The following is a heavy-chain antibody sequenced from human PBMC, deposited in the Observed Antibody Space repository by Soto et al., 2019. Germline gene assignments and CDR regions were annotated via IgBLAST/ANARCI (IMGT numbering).Heavy chain of an antibody. V-gene: IGHV4-4*07. Sequence: LSLTCTGSGGSIISYYWSWIRQPAGKGLEWIGRIYTSGSTNYNPSLRSRVTMSVDTSKNQFSLKLSSVTAADTAVYYCARGGPAQDIVATIEEDAFDIWGQGTMVTVSS. CDR3: ARGGPAQDIVATIEEDAFDI. D-gene: IGHD5-12*01. CDR2: IYTSGST. J-gene: IGHJ3*02. CDR1: GGSIISYY.